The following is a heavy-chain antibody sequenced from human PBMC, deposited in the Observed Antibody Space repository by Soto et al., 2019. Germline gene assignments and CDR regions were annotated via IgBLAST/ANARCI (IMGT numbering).Heavy chain of an antibody. CDR3: ARGGTPIDY. V-gene: IGHV1-18*01. D-gene: IGHD3-16*01. Sequence: QVQLVQSGAEVKKPGASVKVSCKASGYTFTNFGISWVRQAPGQGLEWMGWISAYNGNTNYAQKFQGRVTMTTDTATSTACMEVRSLRFDDTAVYCFARGGTPIDYWGQGTLVTVSS. CDR1: GYTFTNFG. CDR2: ISAYNGNT. J-gene: IGHJ4*02.